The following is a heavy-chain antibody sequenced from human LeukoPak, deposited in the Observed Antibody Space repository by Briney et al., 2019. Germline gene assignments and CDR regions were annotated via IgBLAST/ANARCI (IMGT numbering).Heavy chain of an antibody. CDR2: ISAYNGNT. V-gene: IGHV1-18*01. Sequence: ASVKVSCKASGYTFTSYGISWVRQAPGQGLEWMGWISAYNGNTNYAQKLQGRVTMTTDTSTSTAYMELRGLRSDDTAVYYCARIRRAYYDFWSGYSAFDIWGQGTMVTVSS. J-gene: IGHJ3*02. D-gene: IGHD3-3*01. CDR1: GYTFTSYG. CDR3: ARIRRAYYDFWSGYSAFDI.